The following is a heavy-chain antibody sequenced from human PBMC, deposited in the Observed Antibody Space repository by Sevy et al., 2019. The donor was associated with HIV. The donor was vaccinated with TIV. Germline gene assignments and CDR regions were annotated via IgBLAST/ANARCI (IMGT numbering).Heavy chain of an antibody. CDR1: GFTFSSYG. J-gene: IGHJ4*02. Sequence: GGSLRLSCAASGFTFSSYGMHWVRQAPGKGLEWVAVISYDGSNKYYADSVKGRFTISRDNSKNPLYLQMSSLRAEDTAVYYCAKPEGVTMIVAPFLIWGQGTLVTVSS. CDR2: ISYDGSNK. D-gene: IGHD3-22*01. CDR3: AKPEGVTMIVAPFLI. V-gene: IGHV3-30*18.